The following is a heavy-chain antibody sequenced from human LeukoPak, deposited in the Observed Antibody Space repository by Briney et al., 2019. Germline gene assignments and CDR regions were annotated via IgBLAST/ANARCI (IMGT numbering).Heavy chain of an antibody. J-gene: IGHJ4*02. CDR2: ITSHGDST. V-gene: IGHV3-64D*09. Sequence: GGSLRLSCLAYGFTFSIYAMHWVRQAPGKGLEYVSAITSHGDSTYYADSVKGRFTISRDNSKNTLYLQMSSLRAEDTAVYYCVKDQGYGTYGYDYWGQGTLVTVSS. CDR1: GFTFSIYA. D-gene: IGHD5-18*01. CDR3: VKDQGYGTYGYDY.